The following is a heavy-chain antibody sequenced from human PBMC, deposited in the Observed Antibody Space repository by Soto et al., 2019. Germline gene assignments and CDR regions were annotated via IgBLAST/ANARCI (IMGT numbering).Heavy chain of an antibody. D-gene: IGHD2-2*01. CDR2: IIPISDTT. CDR3: ARSQGSSTSLEIYYYYYYGMEV. Sequence: QVQLVQSGAEVKKPGSSVKVSCKASGGTFSSYAISWVRQAPGQGLEWMGGIIPISDTTNYAQKFQGRVTITADESTSTAYMELSSLRSEDTAVDYCARSQGSSTSLEIYYYYYYGMEVWGQGTTVTVSS. J-gene: IGHJ6*02. V-gene: IGHV1-69*01. CDR1: GGTFSSYA.